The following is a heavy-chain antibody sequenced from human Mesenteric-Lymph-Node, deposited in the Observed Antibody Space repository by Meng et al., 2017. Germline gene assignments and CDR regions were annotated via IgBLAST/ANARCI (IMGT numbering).Heavy chain of an antibody. V-gene: IGHV3-74*01. CDR3: ARGYRDY. CDR1: GFTFNTYW. CDR2: INEDGSST. Sequence: VQLVESGGCLVQPGESLRLSCAASGFTFNTYWMHWVRQVPGKGLVWVSRINEDGSSTSYADSVKGRFTISRDNAKNTLYLQMNSLRVEDTAVYYCARGYRDYWSQGTLVTVSS. J-gene: IGHJ4*02. D-gene: IGHD1-14*01.